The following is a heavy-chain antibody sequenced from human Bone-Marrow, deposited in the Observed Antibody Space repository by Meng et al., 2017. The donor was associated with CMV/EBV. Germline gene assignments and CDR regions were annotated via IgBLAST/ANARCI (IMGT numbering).Heavy chain of an antibody. Sequence: ASVKVSCKASGYTFTGYYMHWVRQAPGQGLEWMGWINPNSGGTNYAQKFQGRVTMTRDTSISTAYMELSRLRSDDTAVYYCARDGSSWPGAFDYWGQATLVTVSS. CDR1: GYTFTGYY. CDR2: INPNSGGT. J-gene: IGHJ4*02. D-gene: IGHD6-13*01. V-gene: IGHV1-2*02. CDR3: ARDGSSWPGAFDY.